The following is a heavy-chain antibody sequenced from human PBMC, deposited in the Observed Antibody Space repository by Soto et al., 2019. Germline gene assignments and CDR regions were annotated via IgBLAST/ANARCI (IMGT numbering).Heavy chain of an antibody. J-gene: IGHJ4*02. Sequence: EVQLVESGGGLVQPGRSLRLSCAASGFTFDDYAMHWVRQAPGKGLEWVSGISWNSGSIGYADSVKGRFTISRDNAKNSLYLQMNSLRAEDTALYYCAKDRGLVLYCYFGYWGQGTLVTVSS. CDR1: GFTFDDYA. V-gene: IGHV3-9*01. D-gene: IGHD6-19*01. CDR2: ISWNSGSI. CDR3: AKDRGLVLYCYFGY.